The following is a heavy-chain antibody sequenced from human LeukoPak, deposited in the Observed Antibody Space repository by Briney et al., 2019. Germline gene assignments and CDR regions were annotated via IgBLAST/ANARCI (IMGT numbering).Heavy chain of an antibody. J-gene: IGHJ4*02. V-gene: IGHV3-48*02. CDR3: ARGTMMN. CDR1: GFTFSSYA. Sequence: GGSLRLSCAASGFTFSSYAMNWVRQAPGKGLEWISYISGSSSAIYYADSVKGRFTISRDNVKNSVYLQMNNLRDDDTAVYYCARGTMMNWGQGTLVTVSS. D-gene: IGHD3-22*01. CDR2: ISGSSSAI.